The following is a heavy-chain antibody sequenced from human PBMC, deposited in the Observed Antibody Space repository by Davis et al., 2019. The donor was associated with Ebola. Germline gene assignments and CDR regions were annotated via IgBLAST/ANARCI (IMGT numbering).Heavy chain of an antibody. CDR1: GGSINSYY. V-gene: IGHV4-59*12. CDR3: ARWPALYYYYYGMDV. Sequence: SETLSLTCTVSGGSINSYYWSWIRQPPGKGLEWIGYIYYIGSTNYNPSLKSRVTISVDTSKNQFSLKLSSVTAADTAVYYCARWPALYYYYYGMDVWGKGTTVTVSS. CDR2: IYYIGST. J-gene: IGHJ6*04.